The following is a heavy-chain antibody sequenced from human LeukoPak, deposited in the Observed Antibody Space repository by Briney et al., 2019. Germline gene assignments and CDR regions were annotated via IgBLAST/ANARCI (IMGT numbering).Heavy chain of an antibody. V-gene: IGHV3-23*01. CDR1: GFTLSSYA. Sequence: PGGSLRLPCAASGFTLSSYAMSWVRQAPGKGLEWVSAISGSGGSTYYADSVKGRFTISRDNSKSTLYLQMNSLRAEDTAVYYCAKPLYYYDSSGYYPFDYWGQGTLVTVSS. D-gene: IGHD3-22*01. CDR3: AKPLYYYDSSGYYPFDY. J-gene: IGHJ4*02. CDR2: ISGSGGST.